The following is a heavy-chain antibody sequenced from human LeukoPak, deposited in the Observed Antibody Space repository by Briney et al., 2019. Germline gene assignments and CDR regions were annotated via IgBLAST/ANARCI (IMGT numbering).Heavy chain of an antibody. V-gene: IGHV4-39*07. CDR1: GGSISSYY. D-gene: IGHD1-26*01. Sequence: SETLSLTCTVSGGSISSYYWGWIRQPPGEGLEWIASISYSGSTYYNPSVKSRVAISRDTSKNQFSLSLNSVTAADTAVYYCVRVKSGSISDSWGQGTLVTVSS. CDR2: ISYSGST. J-gene: IGHJ4*02. CDR3: VRVKSGSISDS.